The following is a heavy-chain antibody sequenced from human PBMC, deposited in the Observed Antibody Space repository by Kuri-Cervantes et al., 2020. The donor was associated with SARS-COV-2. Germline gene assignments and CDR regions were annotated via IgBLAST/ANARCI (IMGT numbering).Heavy chain of an antibody. V-gene: IGHV4-61*02. CDR3: ARLIGYSGYDYSFGYFDY. CDR1: GGSISSGSYY. CDR2: IYTSGST. D-gene: IGHD5-12*01. Sequence: SETLSLTCTVSGGSISSGSYYWSWIRQPAGKGLEWIGRIYTSGSTNYNPSLKSRVTISVDTSKNQFSLKLSSVTAADTAVYYCARLIGYSGYDYSFGYFDYRGQGTLVTVSS. J-gene: IGHJ4*02.